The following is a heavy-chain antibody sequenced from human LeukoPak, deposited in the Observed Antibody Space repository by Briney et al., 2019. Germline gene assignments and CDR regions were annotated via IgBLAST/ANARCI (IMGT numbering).Heavy chain of an antibody. CDR1: GGTFSSYA. CDR2: IIPIFGTA. D-gene: IGHD3-3*01. J-gene: IGHJ4*02. Sequence: ASVKVSCKASGGTFSSYAISWVRQAPGQGLEWMGGIIPIFGTANYAQKFQGRVTITADESTSTAYMELSSLRSEDTAVYYCARAGGLQFLGGQRDYYFDYWGQGTLVTVSS. CDR3: ARAGGLQFLGGQRDYYFDY. V-gene: IGHV1-69*13.